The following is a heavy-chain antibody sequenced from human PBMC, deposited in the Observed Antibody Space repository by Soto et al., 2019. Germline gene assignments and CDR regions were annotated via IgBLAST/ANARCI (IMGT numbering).Heavy chain of an antibody. CDR3: AKDRAFNYFYGMDV. J-gene: IGHJ6*02. Sequence: GGSLRLSCRASGLAFGNYAMNWVRQVPGRGLEWVAGISTNGRSTYYADSVRGRFIISRDNSKITVYLQMNSLRAEDTAVYYCAKDRAFNYFYGMDVWGQWTTVTVS. V-gene: IGHV3-23*01. CDR2: ISTNGRST. D-gene: IGHD3-10*01. CDR1: GLAFGNYA.